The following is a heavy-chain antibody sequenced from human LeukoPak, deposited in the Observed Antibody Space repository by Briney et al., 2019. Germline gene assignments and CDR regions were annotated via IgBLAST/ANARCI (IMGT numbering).Heavy chain of an antibody. CDR3: ARDLAYCGGNCYSVGNFDY. J-gene: IGHJ4*02. V-gene: IGHV3-7*01. CDR2: IKQDGSEK. Sequence: GGSLRLSCAASGFTFSSYWMSCVRQAPGKRLEWGANIKQDGSEKYYVDSVKGRFTISRDNAKNLLYLQMNSLRAEDTAVYYCARDLAYCGGNCYSVGNFDYWGQGTLVTVSS. D-gene: IGHD2-21*02. CDR1: GFTFSSYW.